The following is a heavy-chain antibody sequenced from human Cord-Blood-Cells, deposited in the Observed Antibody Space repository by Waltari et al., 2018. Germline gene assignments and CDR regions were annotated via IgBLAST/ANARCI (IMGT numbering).Heavy chain of an antibody. CDR3: AKDPTYTIFGVVSKAFDI. CDR2: ISYDGSNK. J-gene: IGHJ3*02. Sequence: QVQLVESGGGVVQPGRSLRLSCAASGFTFSSYGMHWVRQAPGKGLEWVAVISYDGSNKYYADSVKGRFTISRDNSKNTLYLQMNSLRAEDTAVYYCAKDPTYTIFGVVSKAFDIWGQGTMVTVSS. V-gene: IGHV3-30*18. CDR1: GFTFSSYG. D-gene: IGHD3-3*01.